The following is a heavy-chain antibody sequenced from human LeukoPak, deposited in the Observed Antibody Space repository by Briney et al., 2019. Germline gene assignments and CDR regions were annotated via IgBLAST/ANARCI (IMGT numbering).Heavy chain of an antibody. V-gene: IGHV3-30*18. CDR3: AKGPLRGTAAAIDY. D-gene: IGHD2-2*01. CDR2: ISYDGRNK. Sequence: GGSLRLSCAASGFTFNNYGVHWVRQAPGKGLEWVAVISYDGRNKHYPDSVKGRFTISRDISTDTLWLQMDSLRTEDTAVYYCAKGPLRGTAAAIDYWGQGTLVTVSS. J-gene: IGHJ4*02. CDR1: GFTFNNYG.